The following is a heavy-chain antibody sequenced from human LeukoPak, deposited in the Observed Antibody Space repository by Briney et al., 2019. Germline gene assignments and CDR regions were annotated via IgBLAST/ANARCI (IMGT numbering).Heavy chain of an antibody. CDR3: ARPSTVTSVEYYGMDV. J-gene: IGHJ6*02. V-gene: IGHV1-46*01. Sequence: ASVKVSCKASGYTFIAYYMHWVRQAPGQGLEWMGIVNPTGGSTTYAQKFQGRVTMTRDTSTSTVHMELSSLRSEDTAVYYCARPSTVTSVEYYGMDVWGQGTTVTVSS. CDR2: VNPTGGST. D-gene: IGHD4-17*01. CDR1: GYTFIAYY.